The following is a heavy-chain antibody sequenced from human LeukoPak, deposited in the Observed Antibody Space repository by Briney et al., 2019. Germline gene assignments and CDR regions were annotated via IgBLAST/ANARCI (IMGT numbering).Heavy chain of an antibody. D-gene: IGHD3-10*01. CDR2: IAWNSGNT. CDR1: GFTFDNYA. CDR3: ARDPAAGSPFGELFFDY. J-gene: IGHJ4*02. Sequence: HTGGSLRLSCAASGFTFDNYAMHWVRQAPGKGLEWVSGIAWNSGNTGFADSVKGRFTISRDNAENSLYLQMNSLRAEDTAVYYCARDPAAGSPFGELFFDYWGQGTLVTVSS. V-gene: IGHV3-9*01.